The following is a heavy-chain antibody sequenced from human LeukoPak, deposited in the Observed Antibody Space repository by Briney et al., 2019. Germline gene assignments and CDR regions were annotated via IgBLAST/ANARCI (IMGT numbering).Heavy chain of an antibody. CDR2: ISSSSSYI. J-gene: IGHJ4*02. CDR3: AKRDCSRGSCYYYFDY. Sequence: GGSLRLSCAASGFTFSSYSMKRVRQAPGKGLEWVSSISSSSSYIYYADSVKGRFTISRDNAKNSLYLQMNSLRAEDTAVYYCAKRDCSRGSCYYYFDYWGQGTLVTVSS. D-gene: IGHD2-15*01. CDR1: GFTFSSYS. V-gene: IGHV3-21*01.